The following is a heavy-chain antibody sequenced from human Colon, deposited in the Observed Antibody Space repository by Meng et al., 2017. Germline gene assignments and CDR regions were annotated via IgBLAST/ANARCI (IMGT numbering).Heavy chain of an antibody. CDR2: IKDDASEQ. CDR1: GFIFSNYW. J-gene: IGHJ4*01. CDR3: ARRSDESGRRTIFDY. D-gene: IGHD3-16*01. V-gene: IGHV3-7*01. Sequence: GESLKISCGGSGFIFSNYWMSWVRQAPGKGPEWVANIKDDASEQYYVDSVKGRFTISRNNAQNSVFLQMNSLRAEDTAVYYCARRSDESGRRTIFDYWGHGKLVTVSS.